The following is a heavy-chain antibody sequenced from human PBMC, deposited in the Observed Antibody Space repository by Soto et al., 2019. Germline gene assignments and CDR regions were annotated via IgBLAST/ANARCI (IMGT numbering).Heavy chain of an antibody. CDR3: VRKDYCISTSCYSGYYYGMDV. CDR1: GGTFSSYA. J-gene: IGHJ6*02. D-gene: IGHD2-2*01. V-gene: IGHV1-69*12. CDR2: IIPIFGTA. Sequence: QVQLVQSGAEVKKPGSSVKVSCKASGGTFSSYAISWVRQAPGQGLEWMGGIIPIFGTANYAQKFQGRVTITADESTSTAYMELSSLRSEDTAVYYCVRKDYCISTSCYSGYYYGMDVWGQGTTVTVSS.